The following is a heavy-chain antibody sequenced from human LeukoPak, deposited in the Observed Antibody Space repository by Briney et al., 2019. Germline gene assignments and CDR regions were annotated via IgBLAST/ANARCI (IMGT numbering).Heavy chain of an antibody. CDR1: GYTFSSYY. J-gene: IGHJ4*02. CDR3: ATLGGGTTDSY. V-gene: IGHV1-46*01. Sequence: ASVKVSCKASGYTFSSYYMLWVRQAPGQGLEWMGIINPNGGSTSYAQKFQGRVTMTRDTSTSTVYMELSSLRSENTAVYYCATLGGGTTDSYWGQGTLVTVSS. CDR2: INPNGGST. D-gene: IGHD1-1*01.